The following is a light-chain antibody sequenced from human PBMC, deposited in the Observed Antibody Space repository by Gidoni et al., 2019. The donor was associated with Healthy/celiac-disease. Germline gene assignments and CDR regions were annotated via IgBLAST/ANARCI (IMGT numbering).Light chain of an antibody. Sequence: EIGLTQPPATLSLSPGDRATLSCRASQSVSSYLAWYQQKPGQAPRLLIYDASNRATGIPARFSGSGSGTDFTLTINSLEPEDFAVYYCQQRSNWLALTFGGGTKVEIK. CDR1: QSVSSY. J-gene: IGKJ4*01. CDR2: DAS. CDR3: QQRSNWLALT. V-gene: IGKV3-11*01.